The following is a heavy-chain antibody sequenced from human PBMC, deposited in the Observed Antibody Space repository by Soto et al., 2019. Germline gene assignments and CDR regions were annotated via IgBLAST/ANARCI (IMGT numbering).Heavy chain of an antibody. V-gene: IGHV3-23*01. D-gene: IGHD6-19*01. Sequence: GGPLRLSCAPSGFTFSGYAMSWVRQAPGKGLEWVSAISGSGGSTYYADSVKGRFTISRDNSKNTLYLQMNSLRAEDTAVYYCAKAGEAVAEGYWGQGTLVTVSS. CDR3: AKAGEAVAEGY. CDR1: GFTFSGYA. CDR2: ISGSGGST. J-gene: IGHJ4*02.